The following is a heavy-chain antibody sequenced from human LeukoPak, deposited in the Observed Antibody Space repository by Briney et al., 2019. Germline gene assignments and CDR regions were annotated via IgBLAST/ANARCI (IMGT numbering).Heavy chain of an antibody. J-gene: IGHJ4*02. Sequence: GGSLRLSCAASGFTSSSYAMSWVRQAPGKGLEWVSAISGSGGSTYYADSVKGRFTISRDNSKNTLYLQMNSLRAEDTAVYYCAKVILVVVVAAKDYWGQGTLVTVSS. D-gene: IGHD2-15*01. CDR1: GFTSSSYA. CDR3: AKVILVVVVAAKDY. CDR2: ISGSGGST. V-gene: IGHV3-23*01.